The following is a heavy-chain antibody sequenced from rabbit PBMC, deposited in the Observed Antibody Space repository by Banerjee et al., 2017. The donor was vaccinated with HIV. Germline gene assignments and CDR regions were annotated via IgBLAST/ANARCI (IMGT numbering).Heavy chain of an antibody. D-gene: IGHD6-1*01. CDR1: GFTISISDW. Sequence: QSLEESGGDLVKPGASLTLTCTASGFTISISDWIYWVRQAPGKGLGWIGYIDPVFGTTHYASWAKGRFTISKTSSTKVTLQMTSLTVADTATYFCAREKSGNQGYDLWGPGTLVTVS. J-gene: IGHJ4*01. V-gene: IGHV1S40*01. CDR2: IDPVFGTT. CDR3: AREKSGNQGYDL.